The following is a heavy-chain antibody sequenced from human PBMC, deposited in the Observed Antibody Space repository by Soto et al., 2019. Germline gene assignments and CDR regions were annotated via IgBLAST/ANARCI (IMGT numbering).Heavy chain of an antibody. Sequence: QVQLQQWGAGLLKPSETLSLTCAVYGGSFSGYYWSWIRQPPGKGLEWIGEINHSGSTNYNPSLKSRVTISVDTSKHQFSLKLSSVTAADTAVYYCARGGYDYGGNSDYFDYWGQGTLVTVSS. CDR1: GGSFSGYY. CDR2: INHSGST. V-gene: IGHV4-34*01. J-gene: IGHJ4*02. CDR3: ARGGYDYGGNSDYFDY. D-gene: IGHD4-17*01.